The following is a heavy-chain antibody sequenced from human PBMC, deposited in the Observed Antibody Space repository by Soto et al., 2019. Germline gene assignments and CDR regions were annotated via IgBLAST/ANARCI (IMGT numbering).Heavy chain of an antibody. CDR2: IRSKANSYAT. D-gene: IGHD2-2*01. V-gene: IGHV3-73*01. J-gene: IGHJ3*02. Sequence: GGSLRLACAASGFTFSGSAMHWVRQASGKGLEWVGRIRSKANSYATAYAASVKGRFTISRDDSKNTAYLQMNSLKTEDTAVYYCTSPSVLVVVPAAAGSYDAFDIWGQGTIVTVSS. CDR3: TSPSVLVVVPAAAGSYDAFDI. CDR1: GFTFSGSA.